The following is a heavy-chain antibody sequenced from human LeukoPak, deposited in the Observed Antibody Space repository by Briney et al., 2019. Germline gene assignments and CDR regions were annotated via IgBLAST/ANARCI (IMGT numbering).Heavy chain of an antibody. CDR3: ARDTGVVVGYFQH. V-gene: IGHV4-59*01. D-gene: IGHD2-15*01. Sequence: SETLSLTCTVSGGSISGYYWGWIRQPPGKGLEWMGYIYNRGTTNYNPSLKSRITMSVDTSKNQFSLKLTSVTAADTAVYYCARDTGVVVGYFQHWGQGTLVTVSS. CDR1: GGSISGYY. CDR2: IYNRGTT. J-gene: IGHJ1*01.